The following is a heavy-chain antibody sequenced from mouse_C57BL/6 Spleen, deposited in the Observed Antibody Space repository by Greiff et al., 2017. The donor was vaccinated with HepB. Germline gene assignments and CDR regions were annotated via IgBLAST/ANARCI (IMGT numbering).Heavy chain of an antibody. CDR1: GYSITSGYY. CDR3: ARLDGYSYYFDY. Sequence: EVKLQESGPGLVKPSQSLSLTCSVTGYSITSGYYWNWIRQFPGNKLEWMGYISYDGSNNYNPSLKNRISITRDTSKNQFFLKLNSVTTEDTATYYCARLDGYSYYFDYWGQGTTLTVSS. D-gene: IGHD2-3*01. V-gene: IGHV3-6*01. CDR2: ISYDGSN. J-gene: IGHJ2*01.